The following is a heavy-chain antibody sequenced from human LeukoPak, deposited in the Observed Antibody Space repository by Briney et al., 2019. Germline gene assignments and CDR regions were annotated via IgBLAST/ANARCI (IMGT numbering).Heavy chain of an antibody. CDR3: AKMTEESYFDY. J-gene: IGHJ4*02. V-gene: IGHV3-33*06. D-gene: IGHD1-14*01. CDR2: IWYDGSNK. Sequence: AGGSLRLSCVASGFTFSSYGMHWVRQAPGKGLEWEAVIWYDGSNKYYADSVKGRFTISRDNSKNTLYLQMNSLRAEDTAVYYCAKMTEESYFDYWGQGTLVTVSS. CDR1: GFTFSSYG.